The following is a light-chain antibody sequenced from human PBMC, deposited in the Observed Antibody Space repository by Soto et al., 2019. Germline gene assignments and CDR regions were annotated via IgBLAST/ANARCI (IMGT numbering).Light chain of an antibody. CDR3: QQYRSYSWT. V-gene: IGKV1-5*03. CDR1: QSIDSW. Sequence: DIQMTQSPSTLSASVGDRVTITCRASQSIDSWLAWYQQKTGRAPKLLIYQASSLESGVPSRFSGSGSGTEFTLTISHLQPDDFATFFCQQYRSYSWTFGQGSKVEIK. CDR2: QAS. J-gene: IGKJ1*01.